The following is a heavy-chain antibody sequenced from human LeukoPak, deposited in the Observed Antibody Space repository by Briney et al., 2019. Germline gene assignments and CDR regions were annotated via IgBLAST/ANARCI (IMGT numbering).Heavy chain of an antibody. Sequence: SETLSLTCTVSGGSVSNHYWTWIRQPAGKGLEWIGRIYSSGSTNYHPSLKSRVTTSVDTSKNQFSLKLSSVTAADTAVYYCARQLFPQGANCFDPWGQGTLVTVSS. V-gene: IGHV4-4*07. CDR2: IYSSGST. J-gene: IGHJ5*02. CDR3: ARQLFPQGANCFDP. CDR1: GGSVSNHY. D-gene: IGHD3-10*02.